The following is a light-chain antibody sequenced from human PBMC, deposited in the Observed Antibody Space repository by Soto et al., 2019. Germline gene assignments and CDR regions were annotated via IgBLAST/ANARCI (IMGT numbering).Light chain of an antibody. CDR1: QRVSSNF. CDR2: GAS. CDR3: RQYGTSLGFP. J-gene: IGKJ4*01. V-gene: IGKV3-20*01. Sequence: EIVLTQSPGTLSLSPGERATLSCRASQRVSSNFLAWYQEKLGQAPRLLIYGASKRATGIPDRFSGSGSGTDFTLTISRLEPEDLAVYFCRQYGTSLGFPVGGGTKVDSK.